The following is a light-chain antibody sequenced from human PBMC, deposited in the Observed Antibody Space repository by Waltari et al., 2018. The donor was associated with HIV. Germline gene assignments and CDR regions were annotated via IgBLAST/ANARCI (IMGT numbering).Light chain of an antibody. Sequence: EIVMTQTPPSLSVTPGQAASISCKSSETLLHSDGKKYFYWYVQKTGLPPQLLFYEVSNRFAGVPDRFSGSGSGTDFTLILSRVEAEDVGIYYCMQSAQFPVTFGGGTKVEI. CDR3: MQSAQFPVT. CDR1: ETLLHSDGKKY. J-gene: IGKJ4*01. V-gene: IGKV2D-29*01. CDR2: EVS.